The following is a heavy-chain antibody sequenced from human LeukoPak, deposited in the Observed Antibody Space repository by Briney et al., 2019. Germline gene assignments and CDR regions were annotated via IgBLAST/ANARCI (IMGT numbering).Heavy chain of an antibody. J-gene: IGHJ4*02. CDR2: IRYDGSNK. D-gene: IGHD6-19*01. CDR3: ARGVRIAVAGNIGY. V-gene: IGHV3-30*02. CDR1: GFTFSSYG. Sequence: GGSLRLSCAASGFTFSSYGMHWVRQAPGKGLEWVAFIRYDGSNKYYADSVKGRFTISRDNSKNTLYLQMNSLRAEDTAAYYCARGVRIAVAGNIGYWGQGTLVTVSS.